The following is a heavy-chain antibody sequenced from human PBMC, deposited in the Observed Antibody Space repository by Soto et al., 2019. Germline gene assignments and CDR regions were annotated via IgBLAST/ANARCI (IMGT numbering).Heavy chain of an antibody. CDR3: ARLDCISNSCHFDY. CDR1: GGSVSSDTYY. D-gene: IGHD2-2*01. V-gene: IGHV4-61*01. Sequence: SETLSLTCTVSGGSVSSDTYYWGWIRQPPGKGLEWIGYIYFSGSTNHNPSLKSRVTISVDTSKNQFSLKLSSVTAADTAVYYCARLDCISNSCHFDYWGQGTQVTVS. CDR2: IYFSGST. J-gene: IGHJ4*02.